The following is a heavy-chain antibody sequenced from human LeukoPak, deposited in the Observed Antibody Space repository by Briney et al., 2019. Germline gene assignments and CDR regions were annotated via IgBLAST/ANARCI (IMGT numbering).Heavy chain of an antibody. CDR1: GFTFSSHW. D-gene: IGHD1-7*01. V-gene: IGHV3-74*01. J-gene: IGHJ6*02. CDR2: ISSDGSTT. CDR3: TRDRSPSEYTNYERAYYYGMDV. Sequence: GGSLRLSCAASGFTFSSHWMHWVRQAPGKGLVWISRISSDGSTTDYADSVKGRFTISRDSAKKLLYLQMHSLRADDSAVYYCTRDRSPSEYTNYERAYYYGMDVWGQGTTVTVSS.